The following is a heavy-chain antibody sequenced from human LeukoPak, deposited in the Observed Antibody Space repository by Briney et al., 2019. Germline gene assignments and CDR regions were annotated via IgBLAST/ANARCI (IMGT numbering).Heavy chain of an antibody. D-gene: IGHD2-15*01. CDR2: INPNSGGT. J-gene: IGHJ4*02. CDR3: AREQNSYCSGGSCYSSPNFDY. V-gene: IGHV1-2*02. CDR1: GYTFTMYY. Sequence: ASVKVSCKASGYTFTMYYIHWVRQAPGQGLEWMGWINPNSGGTNYAQKFQGRVTMTRDTSISPAYMELSRLRSDDTAVYYCAREQNSYCSGGSCYSSPNFDYWGQGTLVTVSS.